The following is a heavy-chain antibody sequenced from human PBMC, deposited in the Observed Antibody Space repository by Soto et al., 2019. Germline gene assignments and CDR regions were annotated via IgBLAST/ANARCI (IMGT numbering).Heavy chain of an antibody. V-gene: IGHV4-39*01. D-gene: IGHD5-18*01. CDR3: ARHTVYNYGHMNS. Sequence: QLQLQESGPGLVKPSETLSLTCTVSGGSVSTNGYYWGWIRQPPGKGLEWIGSIYHSGSVYYNPSLKSRALISVDTSKNQFSLKLSSVTAADTAQYHCARHTVYNYGHMNSWGQGTLVTVSS. CDR2: IYHSGSV. J-gene: IGHJ4*02. CDR1: GGSVSTNGYY.